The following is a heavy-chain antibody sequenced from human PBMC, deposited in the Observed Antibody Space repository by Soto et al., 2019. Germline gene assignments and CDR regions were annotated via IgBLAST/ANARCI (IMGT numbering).Heavy chain of an antibody. D-gene: IGHD3-22*01. CDR1: GYTFTSYG. J-gene: IGHJ4*02. CDR2: INAANGDT. V-gene: IGHV1-3*01. CDR3: ARDRSLYYYDSSGYSQPHY. Sequence: ASVKVSCKASGYTFTSYGIHWVRQAPGQRLEWMGWINAANGDTKYSQRFQGRVTITRDTSASTAYMELSSLRSEDTAVYYCARDRSLYYYDSSGYSQPHYWGQGTLVTVSS.